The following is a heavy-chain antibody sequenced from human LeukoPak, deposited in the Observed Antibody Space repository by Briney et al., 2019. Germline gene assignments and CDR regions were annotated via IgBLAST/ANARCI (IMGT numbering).Heavy chain of an antibody. CDR1: NYSISSGYY. Sequence: PSETLSLTYTVSNYSISSGYYWGWIRQPPGKGLEWIGSIDHSGSTYYNPSLKSRVTISVDTSKNQFSLKLTSVTAADTAVYYCARGPAGMVRGDYFDYWGQGTLVTVSS. D-gene: IGHD2-8*01. CDR3: ARGPAGMVRGDYFDY. J-gene: IGHJ4*02. V-gene: IGHV4-38-2*02. CDR2: IDHSGST.